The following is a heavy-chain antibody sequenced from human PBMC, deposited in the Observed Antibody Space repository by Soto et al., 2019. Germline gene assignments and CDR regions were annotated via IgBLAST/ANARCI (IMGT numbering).Heavy chain of an antibody. J-gene: IGHJ4*02. Sequence: SETLSLTCTFSGGSISSGDHHWSWIRQPPGKDLEWIGYIYYSGSTYYNPSLKSRVTISVDTSKNQFSLKLSSVTAADTAVYYCAREPGYCSGGSCYSHSYFDYWGQGTLVTVSS. V-gene: IGHV4-30-4*01. CDR3: AREPGYCSGGSCYSHSYFDY. CDR1: GGSISSGDHH. D-gene: IGHD2-15*01. CDR2: IYYSGST.